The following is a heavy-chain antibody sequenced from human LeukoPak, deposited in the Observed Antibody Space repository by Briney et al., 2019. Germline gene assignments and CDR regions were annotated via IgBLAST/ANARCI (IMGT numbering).Heavy chain of an antibody. CDR2: ISNSGGST. CDR1: AFTFSTYA. CDR3: AKAETKQQLVHLHYYYYYYMDV. Sequence: GGSLRLSCAASAFTFSTYAMSWVRQAPGKGLEWVSGISNSGGSTPYADSVRGRFTISRDNSKNTLYLQMTSLRAEDTAVYYCAKAETKQQLVHLHYYYYYYMDVWGKGTTVTVSS. V-gene: IGHV3-23*01. D-gene: IGHD6-13*01. J-gene: IGHJ6*03.